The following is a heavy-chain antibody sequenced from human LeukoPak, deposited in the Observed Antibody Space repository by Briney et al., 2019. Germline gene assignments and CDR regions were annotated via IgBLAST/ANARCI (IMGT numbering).Heavy chain of an antibody. D-gene: IGHD3-16*01. J-gene: IGHJ5*02. CDR2: INSDGRST. Sequence: GGSLRLSCAVSGFSFTNYWMHWVRQAPGKGLVWVSRINSDGRSTTYADSVKGRFTISRDNAKNTLYLQVNSLTVEDTAIYYCTINRDPGAYGKFDPWGQGTLVTVSS. CDR3: TINRDPGAYGKFDP. V-gene: IGHV3-74*03. CDR1: GFSFTNYW.